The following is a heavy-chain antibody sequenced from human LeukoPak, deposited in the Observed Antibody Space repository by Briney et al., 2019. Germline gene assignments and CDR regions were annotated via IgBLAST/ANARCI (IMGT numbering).Heavy chain of an antibody. J-gene: IGHJ3*01. CDR2: TYYRSKWNN. CDR3: ARGRYSGFDL. Sequence: SQTLSLTCAISGDSVSTNSVAWNWIRQSPSRGLEWLGRTYYRSKWNNDYAVSVKSRITINPDTSKNQFSLQLNSLSPDDTALYYSARGRYSGFDLWGQGTMVTVSS. D-gene: IGHD2-15*01. CDR1: GDSVSTNSVA. V-gene: IGHV6-1*01.